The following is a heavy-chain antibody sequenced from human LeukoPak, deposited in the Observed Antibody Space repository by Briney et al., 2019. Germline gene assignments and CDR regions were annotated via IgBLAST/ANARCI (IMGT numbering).Heavy chain of an antibody. J-gene: IGHJ2*01. CDR2: IYYTGST. Sequence: PSETLSLTCTVSGGSISSSDWSWIRQPPGKGLEWIGYIYYTGSTTYNPSLKSRVTISVDTSKNQYSLKLRSVTAADTAVYYCARDYGDIPPDWYYDLWGRGTLVTVSS. D-gene: IGHD4-17*01. CDR3: ARDYGDIPPDWYYDL. CDR1: GGSISSSD. V-gene: IGHV4-59*01.